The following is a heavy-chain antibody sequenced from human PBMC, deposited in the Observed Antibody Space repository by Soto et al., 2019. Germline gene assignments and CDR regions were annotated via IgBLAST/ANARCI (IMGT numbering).Heavy chain of an antibody. CDR1: GGTFSPYT. CDR2: IIPFHGVT. CDR3: TRDWEITVSTWSFGGF. D-gene: IGHD3-10*01. Sequence: QVQLVQSGAEVKKPGSSVKVSCKASGGTFSPYTINWVRQAPGQGLEWMGRIIPFHGVTNYAQKLQARVTITPDKSPSTASVELSGLRFADTAMYYCTRDWEITVSTWSFGGFWGRGTLVTVSS. J-gene: IGHJ4*02. V-gene: IGHV1-69*08.